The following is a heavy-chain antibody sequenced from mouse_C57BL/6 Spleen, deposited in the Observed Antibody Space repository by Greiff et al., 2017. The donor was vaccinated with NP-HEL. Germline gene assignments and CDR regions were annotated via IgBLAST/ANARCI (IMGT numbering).Heavy chain of an antibody. D-gene: IGHD1-1*02. CDR2: IYPGSGST. CDR3: ARWEGSYLYYFDY. J-gene: IGHJ2*01. Sequence: QVQLQQPGAELVKPGASVKMSCKASGYTFTSYWITWVKQRPGQGLEWIGDIYPGSGSTNYNEKFKGKATLTVDTSSSTAYMQLSSLTSEDAAVYFCARWEGSYLYYFDYWGQGTTLTVSS. CDR1: GYTFTSYW. V-gene: IGHV1-55*01.